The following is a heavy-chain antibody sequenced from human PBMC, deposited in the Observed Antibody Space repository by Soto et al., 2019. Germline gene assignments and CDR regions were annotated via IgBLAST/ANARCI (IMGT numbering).Heavy chain of an antibody. CDR3: STYYDILTGYYRGSYYYMDV. CDR1: GFTFSSYW. D-gene: IGHD3-9*01. V-gene: IGHV3-7*01. Sequence: GGSLRLSCAASGFTFSSYWMSWVRQAPGKGLEWVANIKQDGSEKYYVDSVKGRFTISRDNAKNSLYLQMNSLRAEDTAVYYCSTYYDILTGYYRGSYYYMDVWGKGTTVTVSS. J-gene: IGHJ6*03. CDR2: IKQDGSEK.